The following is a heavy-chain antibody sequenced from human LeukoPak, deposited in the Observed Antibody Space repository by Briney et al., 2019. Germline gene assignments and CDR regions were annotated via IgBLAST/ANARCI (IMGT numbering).Heavy chain of an antibody. Sequence: PGGSLRLSCAASGFTFSSYWMSWVRQAPGKGLEWVTNINKDGSEKYYVDSVKGRFTISRDNAKNSLYLQMTSLRAEDTAVYYCARLMTGGYRAFDYWGQGTLVTVSP. CDR3: ARLMTGGYRAFDY. D-gene: IGHD2-8*02. J-gene: IGHJ4*02. CDR1: GFTFSSYW. CDR2: INKDGSEK. V-gene: IGHV3-7*04.